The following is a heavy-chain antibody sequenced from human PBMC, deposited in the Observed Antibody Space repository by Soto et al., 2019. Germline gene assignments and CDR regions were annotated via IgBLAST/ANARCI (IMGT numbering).Heavy chain of an antibody. J-gene: IGHJ6*03. CDR3: ARDLGFSSSSHYYYMDV. Sequence: ASVKVSCKASGYTFTSYYMHWVRQAPGQGLEWMGIINPSGGSTSYAQKFQGRVTMTRDTSTSTVYMELSSLRSEDTAVYYCARDLGFSSSSHYYYMDVWGKGTTVTVSS. D-gene: IGHD6-6*01. CDR2: INPSGGST. CDR1: GYTFTSYY. V-gene: IGHV1-46*03.